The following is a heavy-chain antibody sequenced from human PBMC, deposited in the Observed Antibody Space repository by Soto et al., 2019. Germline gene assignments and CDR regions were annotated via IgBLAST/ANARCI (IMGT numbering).Heavy chain of an antibody. CDR1: GGTFNNYP. J-gene: IGHJ6*02. CDR2: SIPIFGTA. V-gene: IGHV1-69*13. Sequence: GASVKVSCKASGGTFNNYPITWVRQAPGEGLEWMGGSIPIFGTANYAQKFQGRATISVDESTSTAYMELSSLRSEDTAGYYCARGRGYSGDDHYYYFDMDVWGQGTMVTVSS. D-gene: IGHD5-12*01. CDR3: ARGRGYSGDDHYYYFDMDV.